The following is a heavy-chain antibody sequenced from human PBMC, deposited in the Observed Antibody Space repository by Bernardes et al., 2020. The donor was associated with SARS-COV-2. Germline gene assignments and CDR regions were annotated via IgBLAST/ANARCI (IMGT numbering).Heavy chain of an antibody. CDR2: INPDGSVI. Sequence: VGSLILSCAASGFTFSSYWMHWVRQAPGQGLVWISRINPDGSVINYADSVKGRFTISRDNAKNTLYLEIDSLRAEDTAVYYCTRAGNYYHSFWGQGTLVTVSS. D-gene: IGHD1-26*01. CDR3: TRAGNYYHSF. J-gene: IGHJ4*02. V-gene: IGHV3-74*01. CDR1: GFTFSSYW.